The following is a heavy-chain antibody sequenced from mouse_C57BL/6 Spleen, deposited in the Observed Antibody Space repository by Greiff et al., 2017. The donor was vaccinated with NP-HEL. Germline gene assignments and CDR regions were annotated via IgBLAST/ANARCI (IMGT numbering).Heavy chain of an antibody. D-gene: IGHD2-3*01. Sequence: EVKVVESGGGLVQSGRSLRLSCATSGFTFSDFYMEWVRQAPGKGLEWIAASRNKANDYTTEYSASVKGRFIVSRDTSQSILYLQMNALRAEDTAIYYCARDDGYYVWFAYWGQGTLVTVSA. V-gene: IGHV7-1*01. CDR3: ARDDGYYVWFAY. CDR2: SRNKANDYTT. J-gene: IGHJ3*01. CDR1: GFTFSDFY.